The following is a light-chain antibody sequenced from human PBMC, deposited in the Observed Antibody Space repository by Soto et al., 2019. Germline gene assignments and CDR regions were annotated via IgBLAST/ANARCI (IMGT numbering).Light chain of an antibody. CDR1: QSVNSN. J-gene: IGKJ1*01. Sequence: ETVMTQSPATLSVCPGERATLSCWASQSVNSNLAWYQQKLGQAPRVLIYGASTRATGIPARFSGSGSETEFILTISSLQSEDSATYYCQHYNTWPWTFGQGTKVDI. CDR3: QHYNTWPWT. CDR2: GAS. V-gene: IGKV3-15*01.